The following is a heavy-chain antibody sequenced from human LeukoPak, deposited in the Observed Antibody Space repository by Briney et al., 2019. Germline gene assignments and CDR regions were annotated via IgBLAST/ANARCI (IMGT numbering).Heavy chain of an antibody. J-gene: IGHJ6*02. V-gene: IGHV3-48*01. CDR3: ARDRTPSGMDV. CDR1: EFTFSTYN. CDR2: ISSSSSSI. Sequence: GGSLRLSCAASEFTFSTYNMNWVRQAPGKGLEWVSYISSSSSSIYYADSVKGRFTISRDNAKNSLYLQMNSLRAEDTAVYYCARDRTPSGMDVWGQGTTVTVSS.